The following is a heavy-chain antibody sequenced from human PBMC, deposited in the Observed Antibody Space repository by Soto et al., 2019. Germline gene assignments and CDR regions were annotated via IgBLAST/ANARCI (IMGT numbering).Heavy chain of an antibody. CDR1: GYSFSTYW. Sequence: GESLKISCKGSGYSFSTYWIGWVRQMAGKGLEWMGIIHPGDSDTRYSPSFQGQVTISADKSINTVYLQWRSLKASDTAVYYCARGEEGLMVTYYYYGMDVWGQGTTVTVSS. CDR3: ARGEEGLMVTYYYYGMDV. D-gene: IGHD5-18*01. V-gene: IGHV5-51*01. CDR2: IHPGDSDT. J-gene: IGHJ6*02.